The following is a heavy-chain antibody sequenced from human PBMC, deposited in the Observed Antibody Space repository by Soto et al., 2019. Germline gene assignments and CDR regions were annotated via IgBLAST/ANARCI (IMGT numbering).Heavy chain of an antibody. D-gene: IGHD4-4*01. CDR3: ARHNSAWFDP. V-gene: IGHV4-59*08. CDR1: GGSISNYY. Sequence: SETLSLTCTVSGGSISNYYWSWIRQTPGKGLEWIGYIYYSGNTNYNPSLKSRVTISVDTSKNQFSLGLNSVTAADTAVYYCARHNSAWFDPWGQGTLVTVSS. CDR2: IYYSGNT. J-gene: IGHJ5*02.